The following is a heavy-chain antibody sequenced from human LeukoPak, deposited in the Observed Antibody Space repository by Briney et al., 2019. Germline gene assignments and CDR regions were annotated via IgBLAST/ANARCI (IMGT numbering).Heavy chain of an antibody. V-gene: IGHV3-66*01. CDR1: GFTVSSNY. J-gene: IGHJ4*02. Sequence: GGSLRLSCAASGFTVSSNYMSWVRQAPGKGLEWVSVIYSGGSTYYADSVKGRFTISRDNSKNTLYLQMNSLRAEDTAVYYCARGLWMDTAMVFYYWGQGTLVTVSS. CDR2: IYSGGST. CDR3: ARGLWMDTAMVFYY. D-gene: IGHD5-18*01.